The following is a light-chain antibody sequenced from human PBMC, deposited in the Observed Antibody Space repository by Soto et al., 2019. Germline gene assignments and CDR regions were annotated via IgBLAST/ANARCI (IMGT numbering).Light chain of an antibody. V-gene: IGKV3-20*01. CDR3: QQFSSYPLT. Sequence: IVLPHSPATLSVSPFSRATLSFRASQSVSIDLAWYQQTPGQAPRLLIYDASSRATGIPDRFSGGGSGTDFTLTISRLEPEDFAVYYCQQFSSYPLTFGRGTKVDI. J-gene: IGKJ4*01. CDR1: QSVSID. CDR2: DAS.